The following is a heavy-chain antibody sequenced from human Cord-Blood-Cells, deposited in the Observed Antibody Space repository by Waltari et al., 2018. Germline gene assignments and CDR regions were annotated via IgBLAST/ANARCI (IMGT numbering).Heavy chain of an antibody. CDR2: IYTSGST. V-gene: IGHV4-4*07. CDR1: VGSIRSYS. Sequence: QVQLQESGPGLVKPSETLSLTSTVSVGSIRSYSGRWIRRPAGKGLEWIGRIYTSGSTNYNPSLKSRVTMSVDTSKNQFSLKLSSVTAADTAVYYCARGSGYDLDWYFDLWGRGTLVTVSS. J-gene: IGHJ2*01. D-gene: IGHD5-12*01. CDR3: ARGSGYDLDWYFDL.